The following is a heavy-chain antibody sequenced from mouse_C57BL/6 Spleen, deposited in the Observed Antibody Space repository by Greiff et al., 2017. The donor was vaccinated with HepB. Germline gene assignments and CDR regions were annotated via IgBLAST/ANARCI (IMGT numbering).Heavy chain of an antibody. CDR1: GYSFTGYF. D-gene: IGHD1-1*01. CDR3: ARCPYYYGSSLYAMDY. V-gene: IGHV1-20*01. CDR2: INPYNGDT. J-gene: IGHJ4*01. Sequence: EVKLQESGPELVKPGDSVKISCKASGYSFTGYFMNWVMQSHGKSLEWIGRINPYNGDTFYNQKFKGKATLTVDKSSSTAHMELRSLTSEDSAVYYCARCPYYYGSSLYAMDYWGQGTLVTVSS.